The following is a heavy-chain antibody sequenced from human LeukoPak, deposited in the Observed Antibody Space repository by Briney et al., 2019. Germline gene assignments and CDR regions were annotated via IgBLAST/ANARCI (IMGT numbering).Heavy chain of an antibody. CDR3: ARDRLIITPSDAFDI. J-gene: IGHJ3*02. CDR2: IYFNGSA. CDR1: GDSISSGNYY. V-gene: IGHV4-61*02. D-gene: IGHD3-9*01. Sequence: PSETLSLTCTVSGDSISSGNYYWSWIRQPAGKGLEWIGRIYFNGSANYSPSLKSRVTISVDTSKNQFSLKLNSVTAADTAKYYCARDRLIITPSDAFDIWGQGTMVTVSS.